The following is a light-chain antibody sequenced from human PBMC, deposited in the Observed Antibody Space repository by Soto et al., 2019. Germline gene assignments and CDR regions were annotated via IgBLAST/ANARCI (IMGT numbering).Light chain of an antibody. CDR3: QQYYSTLT. CDR1: QSVLYSSDNKNY. J-gene: IGKJ4*01. V-gene: IGKV4-1*01. CDR2: WAS. Sequence: DIVMTQSPDSLAVSLGERATINCKSSQSVLYSSDNKNYLAWYQQKPGQPPKLLIYWASTRDSGVPDRFSGSGYGADFTLTISSLQAEDVAVYYCQQYYSTLTFGGGTLVAIK.